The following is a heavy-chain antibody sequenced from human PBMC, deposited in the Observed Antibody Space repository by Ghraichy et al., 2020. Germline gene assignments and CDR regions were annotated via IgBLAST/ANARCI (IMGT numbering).Heavy chain of an antibody. V-gene: IGHV1-69*05. CDR3: ARSIAVADLSAFDI. CDR1: GGTFSSYA. J-gene: IGHJ3*02. CDR2: IIPIFGTA. D-gene: IGHD6-19*01. Sequence: SVKVSCKASGGTFSSYAISWVRQAPGQGLEWMGGIIPIFGTANYAQKFQGRVTITTDESTSTAYMELSSLRSEVTSVYYCARSIAVADLSAFDIWGQGTMVTVSS.